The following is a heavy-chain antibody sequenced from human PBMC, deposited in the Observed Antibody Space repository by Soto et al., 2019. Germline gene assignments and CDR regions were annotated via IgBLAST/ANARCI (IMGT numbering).Heavy chain of an antibody. D-gene: IGHD3-22*01. CDR3: ARGSSSGPSYYLDY. J-gene: IGHJ4*02. CDR1: GFSFSSYG. V-gene: IGHV3-33*01. Sequence: GGSLRLSCAASGFSFSSYGMHWVRQAPGKGLEWVAVIWYDGSNKYYADSVKGRFTISRDNSKNTLYLQMNSLRAEDTAVYYCARGSSSGPSYYLDYWGQGTLVTVSS. CDR2: IWYDGSNK.